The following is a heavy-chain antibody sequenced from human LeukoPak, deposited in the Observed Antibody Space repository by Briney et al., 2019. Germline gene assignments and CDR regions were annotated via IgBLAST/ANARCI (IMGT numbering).Heavy chain of an antibody. D-gene: IGHD4-17*01. CDR2: ISSSGSTM. CDR3: ARYGDY. Sequence: PGGSLRLSCAASGFTFSSYGMIWVRQAPGKGLEWVSYISSSGSTMYYADSVKGRFTISRDNAKNSLYLQMNSLRAEDTAVYYCARYGDYWGQGTLVTVSS. V-gene: IGHV3-48*03. J-gene: IGHJ4*02. CDR1: GFTFSSYG.